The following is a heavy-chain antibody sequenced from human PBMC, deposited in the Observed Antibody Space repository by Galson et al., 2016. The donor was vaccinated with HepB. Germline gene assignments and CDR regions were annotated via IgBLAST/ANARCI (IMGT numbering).Heavy chain of an antibody. V-gene: IGHV1-24*01. D-gene: IGHD3-22*01. CDR2: FDPEDGET. CDR1: GYSLTELS. CDR3: ATGPYYDTRFYYVPRPYDY. J-gene: IGHJ4*02. Sequence: SVKVSCKVSGYSLTELSMHWVRQAPGKGLEWMGGFDPEDGETLYAQKFQGRVTMTEDTSTATAYMELSSLRSEDTAVYYCATGPYYDTRFYYVPRPYDYWGQGTLVIVSS.